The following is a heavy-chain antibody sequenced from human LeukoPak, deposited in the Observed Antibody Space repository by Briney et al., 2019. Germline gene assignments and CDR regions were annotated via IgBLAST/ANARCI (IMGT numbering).Heavy chain of an antibody. CDR1: RGTYSSYA. CDR2: IIPIFGTA. J-gene: IGHJ3*02. V-gene: IGHV1-69*13. CDR3: AREGASDDAFDI. D-gene: IGHD1-26*01. Sequence: ASVKVSCKASRGTYSSYAISWVRQAPGQGLEWMGGIIPIFGTANYAQKFQGRVTITADESTSTAYMELSSLRSEDTAVYYCAREGASDDAFDIWGQGTMVTVSS.